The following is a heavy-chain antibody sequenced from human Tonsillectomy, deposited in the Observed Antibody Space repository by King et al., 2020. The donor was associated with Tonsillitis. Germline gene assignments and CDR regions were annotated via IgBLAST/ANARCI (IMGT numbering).Heavy chain of an antibody. CDR1: GFTFSNAW. J-gene: IGHJ4*02. D-gene: IGHD2-21*01. CDR2: IKRTADGGPT. V-gene: IGHV3-15*01. CDR3: ACGDGKTDSDY. Sequence: VQLVESGGGLVKPGGSLRLSCATSGFTFSNAWMSWFRQAPGKGLEWVARIKRTADGGPTDYAAPVTGRFTISRDDPKKTLFLQMNRLTTEDTAMYYCACGDGKTDSDYWGQGTRVTVSP.